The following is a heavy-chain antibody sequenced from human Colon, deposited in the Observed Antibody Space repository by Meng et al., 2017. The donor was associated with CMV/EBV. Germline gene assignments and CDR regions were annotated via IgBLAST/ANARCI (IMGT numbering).Heavy chain of an antibody. Sequence: GESLKISCVASGFTFTSYSMNWVRQAPGKGLEWVSYINYRGSTIYYADSVKGRFTISRDTAKNSLYLQMNSLRAEDTAVYYCANSHVSRFLEWLWHDWGQGTLVTVSS. J-gene: IGHJ4*02. CDR3: ANSHVSRFLEWLWHD. D-gene: IGHD3-3*01. CDR1: GFTFTSYS. CDR2: INYRGSTI. V-gene: IGHV3-48*04.